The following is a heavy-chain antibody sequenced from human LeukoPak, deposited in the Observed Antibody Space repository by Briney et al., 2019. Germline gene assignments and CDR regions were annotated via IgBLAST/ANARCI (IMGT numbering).Heavy chain of an antibody. CDR1: GYTFTSYY. CDR3: ARVDFWSGDKRGGSYYYYYYMDV. V-gene: IGHV1-46*01. D-gene: IGHD3-3*01. J-gene: IGHJ6*03. CDR2: INPSGGST. Sequence: ASVKVSCKASGYTFTSYYVHWVRQAPGQGLEWMGMINPSGGSTSYAQKFQGRVTMTRDTSTSTVYMELSSLRSEDTAVYYCARVDFWSGDKRGGSYYYYYYMDVWGKGTTVTVSS.